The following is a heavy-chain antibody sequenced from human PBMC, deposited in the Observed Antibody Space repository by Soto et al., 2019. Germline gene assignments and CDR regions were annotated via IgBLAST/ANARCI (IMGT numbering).Heavy chain of an antibody. CDR1: GGFISRYY. Sequence: SETLSLTCTVSGGFISRYYWSWIRQPPGKGLEWIGYIYYSGSTNYNPSLKSRVTISVDTSKNQFSLKLSSVTAADTAVYYCARSGEISGDCYHWCRGTLVTVSS. CDR2: IYYSGST. D-gene: IGHD2-21*02. V-gene: IGHV4-59*08. J-gene: IGHJ5*02. CDR3: ARSGEISGDCYH.